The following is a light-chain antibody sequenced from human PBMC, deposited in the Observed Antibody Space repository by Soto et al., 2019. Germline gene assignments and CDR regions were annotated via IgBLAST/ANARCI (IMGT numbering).Light chain of an antibody. J-gene: IGKJ1*01. CDR2: LGS. CDR3: MQALQTPRT. Sequence: DIVMTQSPLSLPVTPGEPASISCRSSQSLLHTSGYNYLDWYLQKPGQSPQLLIYLGSNRASGVPDRFSGSGSGTDFSLKINRVEAADVGVYYCMQALQTPRTFGQGTKVEIK. V-gene: IGKV2-28*01. CDR1: QSLLHTSGYNY.